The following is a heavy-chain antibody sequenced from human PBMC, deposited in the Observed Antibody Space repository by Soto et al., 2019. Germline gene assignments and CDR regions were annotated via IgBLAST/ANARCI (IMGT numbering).Heavy chain of an antibody. Sequence: SQTLSLTCAMSGASVSSNIAAWNCIRQSPSRGLQWLGRTYYRSKWYNDYAVSVKSRITINPDTSKNQFSLQLNSVTPEDTAVYYCARSPIYSSSSRGVYYGMDVWGQGTTVTVSS. CDR3: ARSPIYSSSSRGVYYGMDV. V-gene: IGHV6-1*01. CDR2: TYYRSKWYN. D-gene: IGHD6-6*01. J-gene: IGHJ6*02. CDR1: GASVSSNIAA.